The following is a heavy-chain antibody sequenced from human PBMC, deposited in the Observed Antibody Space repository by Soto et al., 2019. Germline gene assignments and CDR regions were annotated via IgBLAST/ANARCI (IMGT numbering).Heavy chain of an antibody. V-gene: IGHV3-21*01. CDR1: GFTFSSYS. CDR2: ISSSSSYI. CDR3: ARAPMKTAPYYFDY. Sequence: LRLSCAASGFTFSSYSMNWVRQAPGKGLEWVSSISSSSSYIYYADSVKGRFTISRDNAKNSLYLQMNSLRAEDTAVYYCARAPMKTAPYYFDYWGQGTLVTVSS. D-gene: IGHD3-22*01. J-gene: IGHJ4*02.